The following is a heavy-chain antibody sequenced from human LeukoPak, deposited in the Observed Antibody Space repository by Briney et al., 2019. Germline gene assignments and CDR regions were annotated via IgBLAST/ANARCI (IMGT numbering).Heavy chain of an antibody. J-gene: IGHJ4*02. CDR3: ARDVVTTTGDYFDY. Sequence: SETLSLTCTVSGGSISSYYWSWIRQSAGKGLEWIGRIYTSGSTNYNPSLKSRVTMSVDTSKHQFSLKLSSVTAADTAAYYCARDVVTTTGDYFDYWGQGTLVTVSS. D-gene: IGHD2-2*01. CDR1: GGSISSYY. V-gene: IGHV4-4*07. CDR2: IYTSGST.